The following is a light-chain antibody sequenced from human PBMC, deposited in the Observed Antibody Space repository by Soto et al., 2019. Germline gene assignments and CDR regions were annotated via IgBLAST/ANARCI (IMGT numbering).Light chain of an antibody. CDR2: GAS. CDR3: QQYGSSPRT. J-gene: IGKJ1*01. CDR1: QSVSSSY. V-gene: IGKV3-20*01. Sequence: CRASQSVSSSYLAWYQQKPGQAPRLLIYGASSRATGIPDRFSGSGSGTDFTLTISRLEPEDFAVYYCQQYGSSPRTFGQGTKVDIK.